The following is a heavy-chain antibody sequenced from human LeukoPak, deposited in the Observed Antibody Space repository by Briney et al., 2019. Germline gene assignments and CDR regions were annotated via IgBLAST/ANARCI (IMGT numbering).Heavy chain of an antibody. Sequence: GGSLRLSCAASGFTFSSYAMHWVRQAPGKGLEWVAVISYDGSNKYYADSVKGRFTISRDNSKNTLYLQMNSLRAEDTAVYYCARDSRVWGSYRYSGWFDPWGQGTLVTVSS. J-gene: IGHJ5*02. D-gene: IGHD3-16*02. CDR3: ARDSRVWGSYRYSGWFDP. CDR2: ISYDGSNK. CDR1: GFTFSSYA. V-gene: IGHV3-30-3*01.